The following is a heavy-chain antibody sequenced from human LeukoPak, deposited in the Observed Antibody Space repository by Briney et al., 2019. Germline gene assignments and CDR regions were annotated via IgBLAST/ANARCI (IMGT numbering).Heavy chain of an antibody. CDR2: INTDGSRI. Sequence: GGSLRLSCAASGFTLSNYWMHWVRQAPGKGLVWVSRINTDGSRINYADSVKGRFTISSDNAKNTLYLQINSLRAEDTAVYYCARSGRGGAFDIWGQGTMVTVSS. J-gene: IGHJ3*02. V-gene: IGHV3-74*01. CDR3: ARSGRGGAFDI. D-gene: IGHD3-16*01. CDR1: GFTLSNYW.